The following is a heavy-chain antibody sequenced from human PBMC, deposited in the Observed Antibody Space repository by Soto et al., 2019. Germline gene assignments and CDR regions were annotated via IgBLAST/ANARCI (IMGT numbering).Heavy chain of an antibody. CDR2: IIPIFGTA. V-gene: IGHV1-69*13. CDR3: ASSRAVRYYYYGMDV. CDR1: VGTFSSYA. J-gene: IGHJ6*02. Sequence: SVKVSCKASVGTFSSYAISWVRQAPGQGLEWMGGIIPIFGTANYAQKFQGRVTITADESTSTAYMELSSLRSEDTAVYYCASSRAVRYYYYGMDVWGQGTTVTVSS. D-gene: IGHD3-10*01.